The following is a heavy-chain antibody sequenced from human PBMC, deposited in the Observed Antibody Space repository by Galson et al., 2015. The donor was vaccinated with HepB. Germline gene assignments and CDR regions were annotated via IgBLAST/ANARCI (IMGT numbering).Heavy chain of an antibody. CDR3: AKEPPTSDAFDI. CDR2: ISWNSGNI. J-gene: IGHJ3*02. CDR1: GLTFDDYA. Sequence: SLRLSCAASGLTFDDYAMHWVRQAPGKGLEWVSGISWNSGNIDYADSVKGRFTISRDNAKNSLYLQMNSLRAEDTALYYCAKEPPTSDAFDIWGQGTMVIVSS. V-gene: IGHV3-9*01.